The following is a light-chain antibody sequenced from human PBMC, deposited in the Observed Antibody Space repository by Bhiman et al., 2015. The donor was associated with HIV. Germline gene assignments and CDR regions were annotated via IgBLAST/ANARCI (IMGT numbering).Light chain of an antibody. Sequence: QSVLTQPPSVSGAPGQRVTISCTGSSSNIGAGYDVHWYQQLPGTAPKLLIYGNSNRPSGVPDRFSGSKSGTSASLAITGLQAEDEADYYCQSYDSSLSGFWXFGGGTKLTVL. V-gene: IGLV1-40*01. CDR3: QSYDSSLSGFWX. J-gene: IGLJ3*02. CDR2: GNS. CDR1: SSNIGAGYD.